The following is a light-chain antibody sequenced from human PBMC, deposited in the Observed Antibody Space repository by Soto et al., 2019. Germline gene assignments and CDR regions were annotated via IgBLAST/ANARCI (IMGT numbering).Light chain of an antibody. CDR3: SSYTSSRSNYV. V-gene: IGLV2-14*01. CDR2: EVS. CDR1: SSDVGGYNY. J-gene: IGLJ1*01. Sequence: QSALTQPASVSGSPGQSITISCTGTSSDVGGYNYVSWYQQHPGKAPQLMIYEVSNRPSGVSNRFSGSKSGNTASLTISGLQAEDEADYYCSSYTSSRSNYVFGSGTKLTVL.